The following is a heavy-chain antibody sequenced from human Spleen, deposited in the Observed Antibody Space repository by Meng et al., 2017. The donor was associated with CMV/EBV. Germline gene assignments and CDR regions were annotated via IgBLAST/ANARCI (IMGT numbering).Heavy chain of an antibody. CDR2: INPNSGGT. CDR1: GYTFTGYY. D-gene: IGHD2-2*01. Sequence: ASVKVSCKASGYTFTGYYMHWVRQAPGQGLEWMGWINPNSGGTNYAQKFRGRVTMAGDTSISTAYMEVSRLTSDETAVYYCARGCSSTRCYRASNYGMDVWGQGTTVTVSS. J-gene: IGHJ6*02. V-gene: IGHV1-2*02. CDR3: ARGCSSTRCYRASNYGMDV.